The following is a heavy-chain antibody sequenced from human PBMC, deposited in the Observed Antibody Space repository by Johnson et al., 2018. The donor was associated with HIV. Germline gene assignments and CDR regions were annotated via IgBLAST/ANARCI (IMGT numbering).Heavy chain of an antibody. J-gene: IGHJ3*02. CDR3: ARDRRGATRDDAFDI. Sequence: VQLVESGGGLVQPGRSLKLSCAASGFTFSGSAMHWVRQASGKGLEWVGRIKSKANSYATAYAASVKGRFTISRDNSKNTLYLHMNSRRVEDTAVYYCARDRRGATRDDAFDIGGQGTMVTVSS. CDR1: GFTFSGSA. V-gene: IGHV3-73*01. CDR2: IKSKANSYAT. D-gene: IGHD1-26*01.